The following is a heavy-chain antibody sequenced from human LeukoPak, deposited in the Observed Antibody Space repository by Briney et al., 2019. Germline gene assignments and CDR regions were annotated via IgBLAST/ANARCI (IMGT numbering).Heavy chain of an antibody. CDR1: GGSFSGYY. D-gene: IGHD3-22*01. CDR3: ANSYYYDSSGYRY. V-gene: IGHV4-34*01. J-gene: IGHJ4*02. Sequence: SETLSLTCAVYGGSFSGYYWSWIRQPPGKGLEWVGEINHSGSTNYNPSLKSRVTISVDTSKNQFSLKLSSVTAADTAVYYCANSYYYDSSGYRYWGQGTLVTVSS. CDR2: INHSGST.